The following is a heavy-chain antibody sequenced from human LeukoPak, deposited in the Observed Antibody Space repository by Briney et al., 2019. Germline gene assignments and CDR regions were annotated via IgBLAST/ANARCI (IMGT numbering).Heavy chain of an antibody. CDR3: ARDLSWIQGGLDY. CDR2: ISALNGNT. CDR1: GYTLTRSA. V-gene: IGHV1-18*04. J-gene: IGHJ4*02. D-gene: IGHD5-18*01. Sequence: ASVKVSCKASGYTLTRSAISWGRHAPGHGLEWIGCISALNGNTQYAQKLQGRFTITTDTSTSTAYMELRSLRSDDTAVYYCARDLSWIQGGLDYWGQGTLVTFSS.